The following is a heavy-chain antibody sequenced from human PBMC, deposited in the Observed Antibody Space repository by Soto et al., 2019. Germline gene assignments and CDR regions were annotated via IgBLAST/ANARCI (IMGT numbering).Heavy chain of an antibody. CDR3: ARAGTGWFDP. CDR1: GFTFSSYA. CDR2: ISSNGGST. J-gene: IGHJ5*02. V-gene: IGHV3-64*01. D-gene: IGHD6-19*01. Sequence: EVQLVESGGGLVQPGGSLRLSCAASGFTFSSYAMHWVRQAPGKGLEYVSAISSNGGSTYYANSVKCRFTISRDNSKNTLYLQMGSLRAEDMAVYYCARAGTGWFDPWGQGTLVTVSS.